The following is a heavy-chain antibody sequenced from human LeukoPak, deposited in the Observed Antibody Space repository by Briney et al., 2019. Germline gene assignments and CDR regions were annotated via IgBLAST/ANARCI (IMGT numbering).Heavy chain of an antibody. Sequence: GESSQISCKCSGYSFTSYWIGWVRQLPGKGLEWMGIIYPGDSDTRYSPSFQGQVTISADKSISSAYLQWSSLKASDTAMYYCATVDTAMVTFDYWGQRTLLTVSS. CDR2: IYPGDSDT. D-gene: IGHD5-18*01. CDR1: GYSFTSYW. CDR3: ATVDTAMVTFDY. J-gene: IGHJ4*02. V-gene: IGHV5-51*03.